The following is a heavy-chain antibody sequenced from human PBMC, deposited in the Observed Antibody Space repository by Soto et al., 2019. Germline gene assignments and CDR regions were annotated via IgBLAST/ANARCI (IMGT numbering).Heavy chain of an antibody. Sequence: ASVKVSCKASGFTFTSSAMQWVRQARGQRLEWIGWIVVGSGNTNYAQKFQERVTITRDMSTSTAYMELSSLRSEDTAVYYCAAVEGTYYDFWSGYAGGGYSTDVWGKGTTVTVSS. CDR1: GFTFTSSA. D-gene: IGHD3-3*01. V-gene: IGHV1-58*02. CDR3: AAVEGTYYDFWSGYAGGGYSTDV. CDR2: IVVGSGNT. J-gene: IGHJ6*03.